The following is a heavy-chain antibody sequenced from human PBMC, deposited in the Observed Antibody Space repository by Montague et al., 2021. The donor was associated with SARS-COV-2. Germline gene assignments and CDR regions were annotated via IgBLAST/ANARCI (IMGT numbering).Heavy chain of an antibody. CDR2: IYWDDDK. V-gene: IGHV2-5*02. J-gene: IGHJ3*02. CDR1: GFSLSTSGVG. Sequence: ALVKPTQTLTLTCTFSGFSLSTSGVGVGWIRQPPGKALEWLALIYWDDDKRYSPSLESRLTITKDTSKNQVVLTMTNMDPVDTATYYCAHRRGLLLSDAFDIWGQGTMVTVSS. D-gene: IGHD1-26*01. CDR3: AHRRGLLLSDAFDI.